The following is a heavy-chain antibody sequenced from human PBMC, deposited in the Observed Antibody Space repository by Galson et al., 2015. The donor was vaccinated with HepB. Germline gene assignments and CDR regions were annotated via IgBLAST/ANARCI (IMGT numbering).Heavy chain of an antibody. Sequence: SLRLSCAGSRFTFDDYAMHWVRQAPGKGLEWVSGISWSSGSIDYADSVKGRFTISRDNAKNSLYLQMNSLRAEDTALYYCAKDIEGRGSWYNGDAFDIWGQGTMVTVSS. J-gene: IGHJ3*02. CDR1: RFTFDDYA. V-gene: IGHV3-9*01. CDR2: ISWSSGSI. CDR3: AKDIEGRGSWYNGDAFDI. D-gene: IGHD6-13*01.